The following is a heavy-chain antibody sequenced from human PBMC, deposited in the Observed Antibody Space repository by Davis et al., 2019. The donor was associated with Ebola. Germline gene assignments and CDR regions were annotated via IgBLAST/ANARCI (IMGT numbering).Heavy chain of an antibody. D-gene: IGHD6-19*01. V-gene: IGHV4-59*01. CDR3: ARDSRWLVPGTYYYYGMDV. CDR1: GGSFSGYY. Sequence: MPSETLSLTCAVYGGSFSGYYWSWIRQPPGKGLEWIGYIYHSESSNYNPSLKSRVTISVDTSKNHFSLKLSSVTAADTAVYYCARDSRWLVPGTYYYYGMDVWGQGTTVTVSS. J-gene: IGHJ6*02. CDR2: IYHSESS.